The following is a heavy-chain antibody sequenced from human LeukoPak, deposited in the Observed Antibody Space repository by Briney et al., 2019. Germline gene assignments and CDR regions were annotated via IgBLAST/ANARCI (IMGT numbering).Heavy chain of an antibody. J-gene: IGHJ3*02. CDR2: IDWDKDK. CDR1: WFSLSTSGVC. CDR3: AWILGIEGRYYDSSGDVSDI. D-gene: IGHD3-22*01. Sequence: KSAPTLVNPRQTLALTCTVSWFSLSTSGVCGSWIRERPGKALEWLASIDWDKDKYYRTALKTRLTISKDTSQNQVVLTMTNMDPVDTATYYCAWILGIEGRYYDSSGDVSDIWGQGKMVTVSS. V-gene: IGHV2-70*11.